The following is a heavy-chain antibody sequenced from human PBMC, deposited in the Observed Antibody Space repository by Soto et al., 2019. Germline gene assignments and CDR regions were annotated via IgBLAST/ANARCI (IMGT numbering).Heavy chain of an antibody. D-gene: IGHD2-15*01. V-gene: IGHV1-3*01. Sequence: QVQLVQSGAEVKKPGASVKVSCKASGYTFTSSAMHWVRQAPGQRLEWMGWINAGNGNTKYSQKFQGRVTITRDTSASTAYMELSSLRSEDTAVYCCARGPGGPDGPGDYWGQGTLVTVSS. CDR1: GYTFTSSA. CDR3: ARGPGGPDGPGDY. CDR2: INAGNGNT. J-gene: IGHJ4*02.